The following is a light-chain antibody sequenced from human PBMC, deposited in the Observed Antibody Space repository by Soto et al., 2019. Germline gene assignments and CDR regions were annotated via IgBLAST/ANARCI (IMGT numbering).Light chain of an antibody. J-gene: IGKJ5*01. CDR1: HSLLHSNGYNY. V-gene: IGKV2-28*01. Sequence: DIVMTQSRLSLPVTPGEPASMSFSCSHSLLHSNGYNYLDWYLQKPGQSPQLLIYLGSNRASGVPDRFSGSGSGTDFTLKISRVEAEDVGVYYCMQALQTRTFGQGTRLEI. CDR3: MQALQTRT. CDR2: LGS.